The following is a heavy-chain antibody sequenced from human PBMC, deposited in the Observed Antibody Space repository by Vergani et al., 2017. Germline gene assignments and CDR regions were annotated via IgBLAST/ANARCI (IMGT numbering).Heavy chain of an antibody. V-gene: IGHV4-34*01. CDR3: ARGRIAAARRMDV. Sequence: QVQLQQWGAGLLKPSETLSLTCAVYGGSFSGYYWSWIRQPPGKGLEWIGEINHSGSTNYNPSLKSRVTISVDTSKNQFSLKLSSVTAADTAVYYCARGRIAAARRMDVWGQGTTVTVSS. D-gene: IGHD6-13*01. CDR1: GGSFSGYY. J-gene: IGHJ6*02. CDR2: INHSGST.